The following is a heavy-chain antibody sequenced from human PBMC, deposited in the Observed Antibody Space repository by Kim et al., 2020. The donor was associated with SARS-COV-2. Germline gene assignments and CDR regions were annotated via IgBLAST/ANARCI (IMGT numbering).Heavy chain of an antibody. D-gene: IGHD6-13*01. CDR2: T. Sequence: TYYNPSLKSRVTISVDTSKNQFSLKLSSVTAADTAVYYCARAPWQQYFDYWGQGTLVTVSS. J-gene: IGHJ4*02. V-gene: IGHV4-31*02. CDR3: ARAPWQQYFDY.